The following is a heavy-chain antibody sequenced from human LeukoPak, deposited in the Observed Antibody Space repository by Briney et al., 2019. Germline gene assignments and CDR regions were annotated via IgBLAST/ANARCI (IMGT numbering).Heavy chain of an antibody. D-gene: IGHD6-19*01. CDR3: ARWLYSSGWAIDY. CDR1: GFTFSTYY. CDR2: IRQDGSGK. V-gene: IGHV3-7*01. Sequence: GGSLGLSCTASGFTFSTYYMAWVRQAPGKGLEWVANIRQDGSGKFYADSVKGRFTISRDNAKNSLFLQMNSLRAEDTAVYFCARWLYSSGWAIDYWGQGTLVTVSS. J-gene: IGHJ4*02.